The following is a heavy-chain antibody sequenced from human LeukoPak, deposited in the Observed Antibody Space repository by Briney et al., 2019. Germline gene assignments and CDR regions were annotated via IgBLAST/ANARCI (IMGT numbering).Heavy chain of an antibody. CDR2: PNSGNT. V-gene: IGHV1-8*02. CDR3: ARDPLYSSGWYFY. J-gene: IGHJ4*02. D-gene: IGHD6-19*01. Sequence: ASVKVSCKSSGYTFTSYDINWVRQATGQGLNPNSGNTAYAQKLQGRVTMTTDTSTSTAYMELRSLRSDDTAVYYCARDPLYSSGWYFYWGQGTLVTVSS. CDR1: GYTFTSYD.